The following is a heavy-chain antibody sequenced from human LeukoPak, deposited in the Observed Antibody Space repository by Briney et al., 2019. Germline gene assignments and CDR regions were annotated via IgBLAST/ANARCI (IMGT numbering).Heavy chain of an antibody. V-gene: IGHV1-46*01. CDR3: ARDLGITMIGDYYGMGV. CDR1: AYTFTSYY. Sequence: PSVKLSCKASAYTFTSYYMHWVRQPPAQGLEWMGIINPSGGSTSYAQKFQGRVTMTRDTSTSTVYMELSSLRSEDTAVYYCARDLGITMIGDYYGMGVWGQGTTGTVSS. D-gene: IGHD3-22*01. CDR2: INPSGGST. J-gene: IGHJ6*02.